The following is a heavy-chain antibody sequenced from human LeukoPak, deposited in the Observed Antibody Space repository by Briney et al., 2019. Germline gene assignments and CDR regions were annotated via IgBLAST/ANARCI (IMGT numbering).Heavy chain of an antibody. CDR2: IYPGDSDT. Sequence: GESLKISCKGSGYSFTSYRIGWVRQMPGKGLEWMGIIYPGDSDTRYSPSFQGQVTISADKSISTACLQWSSLKASDTAMYYCALIGAQWLNWFDPWGQGTLVTVSS. CDR1: GYSFTSYR. CDR3: ALIGAQWLNWFDP. J-gene: IGHJ5*02. V-gene: IGHV5-51*01. D-gene: IGHD6-19*01.